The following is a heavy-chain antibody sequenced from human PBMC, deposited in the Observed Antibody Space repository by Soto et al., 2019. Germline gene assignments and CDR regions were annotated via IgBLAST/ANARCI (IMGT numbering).Heavy chain of an antibody. J-gene: IGHJ5*02. V-gene: IGHV4-34*01. CDR3: ARGSPALLGSSGWYVWFDP. CDR2: INHSGST. Sequence: SETLSLTCAVYGGSFSGYYWSWIRQPPGKGLEWIGEINHSGSTNYNPSLKSRVTISVDTSKNQFSLKLSSVTAADTAVYYCARGSPALLGSSGWYVWFDPWGQGTLVTVSS. CDR1: GGSFSGYY. D-gene: IGHD6-19*01.